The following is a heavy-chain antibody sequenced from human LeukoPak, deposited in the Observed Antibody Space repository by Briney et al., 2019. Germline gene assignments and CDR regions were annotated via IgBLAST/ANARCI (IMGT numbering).Heavy chain of an antibody. D-gene: IGHD2-2*01. CDR2: LRGHTGDT. J-gene: IGHJ4*02. CDR1: GYIVSDYY. CDR3: ARVRDNACDY. Sequence: ASVTVSCKPSGYIVSDYYLHWLRQAPPQGLEWMGWLRGHTGDTDSPQKFKGRVTMTRDTATNTAYMQLSRLTYDDTAMYFCARVRDNACDYWGQGTLVTVSS. V-gene: IGHV1-2*02.